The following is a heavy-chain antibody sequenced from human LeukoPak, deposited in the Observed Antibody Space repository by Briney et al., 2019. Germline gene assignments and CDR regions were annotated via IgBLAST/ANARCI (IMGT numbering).Heavy chain of an antibody. Sequence: GGSLRLSCAASGFTFASCAMSWVRQAPGKRPEWVSSISSSGGSTYYADFVKGRFTISRDNSKNTLYLQVNSLRAEDTAVYYCAKSLAAARDYWGQGTLVTVSS. D-gene: IGHD6-13*01. CDR2: ISSSGGST. CDR3: AKSLAAARDY. J-gene: IGHJ4*02. V-gene: IGHV3-23*01. CDR1: GFTFASCA.